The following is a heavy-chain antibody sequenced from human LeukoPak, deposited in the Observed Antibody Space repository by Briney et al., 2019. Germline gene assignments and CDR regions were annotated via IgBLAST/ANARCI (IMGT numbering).Heavy chain of an antibody. CDR2: ISGSGGST. CDR1: GFTFSTYG. CDR3: AKWGYDYVWGSYPSDN. D-gene: IGHD3-16*01. V-gene: IGHV3-23*01. J-gene: IGHJ4*02. Sequence: GGSLRLSCAASGFTFSTYGMSWVRQAPGKGLEWVSAISGSGGSTYYADSVKGRFTISRDNSKNTLYLQMNSLRAEDTAVYYCAKWGYDYVWGSYPSDNWGQGTLVTVSS.